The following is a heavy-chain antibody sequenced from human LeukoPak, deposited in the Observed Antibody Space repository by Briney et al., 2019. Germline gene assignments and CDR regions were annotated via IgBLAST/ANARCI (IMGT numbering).Heavy chain of an antibody. V-gene: IGHV1-18*01. J-gene: IGHJ6*03. CDR1: GYTFTSYG. CDR2: ISAYNGNT. D-gene: IGHD2-2*01. CDR3: ARDPVGHCSSTSCSGAHYYYYMDV. Sequence: GASVKVSCKASGYTFTSYGISWVRQAPGQGLEWMGWISAYNGNTNYAQKLQGRVTMTTDTSTSTAYMELSSLRSEDTAVYYCARDPVGHCSSTSCSGAHYYYYMDVWGKGTTVTVSS.